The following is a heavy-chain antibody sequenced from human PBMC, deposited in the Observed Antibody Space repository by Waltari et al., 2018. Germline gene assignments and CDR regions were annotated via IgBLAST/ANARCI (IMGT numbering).Heavy chain of an antibody. V-gene: IGHV4-38-2*02. CDR3: ARTILLWFGQPDAFDI. CDR2: IYQSGNT. D-gene: IGHD3-10*01. J-gene: IGHJ3*02. CDR1: HYSISSGFY. Sequence: QVQLQESGPGLVKPSETLSLTCTVSHYSISSGFYWGWIRQPPGKGLEWIGSIYQSGNTYYNPSLKSRVSISVDTSKNQFSLILTSVTAADTAVYYCARTILLWFGQPDAFDIWGQGTMVTVSS.